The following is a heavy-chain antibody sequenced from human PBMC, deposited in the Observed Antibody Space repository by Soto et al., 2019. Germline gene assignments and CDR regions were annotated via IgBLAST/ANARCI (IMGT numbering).Heavy chain of an antibody. D-gene: IGHD3-10*01. CDR2: INPNSGGT. Sequence: ASVKVSCKASGYTFTGYYMHWVRQAPGQGLEWMGWINPNSGGTNYAQKFQGWVTMTRDTSISTAYMELSRLRSDDTAVYYCARDRGGLLRFGETTYFDYWGQGTLVTVSS. V-gene: IGHV1-2*04. CDR3: ARDRGGLLRFGETTYFDY. CDR1: GYTFTGYY. J-gene: IGHJ4*02.